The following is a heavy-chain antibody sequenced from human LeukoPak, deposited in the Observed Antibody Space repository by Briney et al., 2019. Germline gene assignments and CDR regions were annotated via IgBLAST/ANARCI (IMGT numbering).Heavy chain of an antibody. V-gene: IGHV1-46*01. Sequence: GASVKVSCKASGDTFTSYYMHWVRQAPEQGLEWRGIINPMGGSTSYAQKFQGRVTMTRDMSTSTVYMDLSRLRSEDTAVYYCARGLLYYYGSGSYNPNPHYYYYMDVWGKGTTVTVSS. CDR1: GDTFTSYY. D-gene: IGHD3-10*01. CDR3: ARGLLYYYGSGSYNPNPHYYYYMDV. CDR2: INPMGGST. J-gene: IGHJ6*03.